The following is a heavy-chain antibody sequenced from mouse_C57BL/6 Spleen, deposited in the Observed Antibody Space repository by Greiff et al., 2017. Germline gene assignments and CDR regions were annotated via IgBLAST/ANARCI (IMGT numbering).Heavy chain of an antibody. CDR1: GYTFTDYN. V-gene: IGHV1-18*01. J-gene: IGHJ1*03. D-gene: IGHD4-1*01. CDR2: ITPNNGGT. CDR3: ARLGRYFDV. Sequence: EVQLQQSGPELVKPGASVKIPCKASGYTFTDYNMDWVKQSHGTSLEWIGDITPNNGGTISNQQFKGKAPLTVEKSSSAAYMELRSLTSEYTAVYYCARLGRYFDVWGTGTTVTVSS.